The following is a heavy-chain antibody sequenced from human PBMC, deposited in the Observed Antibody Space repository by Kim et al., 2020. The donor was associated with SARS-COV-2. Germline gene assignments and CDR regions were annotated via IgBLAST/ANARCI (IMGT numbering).Heavy chain of an antibody. CDR2: IIPIFGTA. D-gene: IGHD6-13*01. J-gene: IGHJ4*02. Sequence: SVKVSCKASGGTFSSYAISWVRQAPGQRLEWMGGIIPIFGTANYAQKFQGRVTITADESTSTAYMELSSLRSEDTAVYYCARDLGFAYSSSWYYFDYWGQGTLVTVSS. CDR3: ARDLGFAYSSSWYYFDY. V-gene: IGHV1-69*13. CDR1: GGTFSSYA.